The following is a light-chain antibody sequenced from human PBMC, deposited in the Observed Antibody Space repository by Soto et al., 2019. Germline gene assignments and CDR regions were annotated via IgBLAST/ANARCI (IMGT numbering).Light chain of an antibody. CDR1: NSNIGSNT. V-gene: IGLV1-44*01. CDR2: SNN. CDR3: AAWDDSLNGLWV. Sequence: QSVLIQPPSASGTPGQRVTISCSGSNSNIGSNTVSWYQQLPGTAPKLLIYSNNQRPSGVPDRFSGSKSGTSASLAISGLQSEDEADYYCAAWDDSLNGLWVFGGGTQLTVL. J-gene: IGLJ7*01.